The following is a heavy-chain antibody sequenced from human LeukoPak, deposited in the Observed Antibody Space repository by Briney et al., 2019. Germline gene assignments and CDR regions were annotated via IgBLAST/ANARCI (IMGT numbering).Heavy chain of an antibody. CDR2: IGTRDSTK. J-gene: IGHJ6*03. CDR3: ARATNWGFPLHMVV. Sequence: GGSLRLSCAASGFTFTDYYMSWIRQAPGKGLEWVSFIGTRDSTKYYADSVKGRFTVSRDNAENSLYLQMNSLTAEDTAVYYCARATNWGFPLHMVVWGKGNTVTVSS. CDR1: GFTFTDYY. V-gene: IGHV3-11*01. D-gene: IGHD7-27*01.